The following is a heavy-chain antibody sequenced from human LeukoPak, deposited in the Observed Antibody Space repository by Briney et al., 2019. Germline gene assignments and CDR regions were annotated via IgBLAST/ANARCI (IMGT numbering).Heavy chain of an antibody. Sequence: PGGSLRLSCAASGFTFSSYSMNWVRQAPGKGLEWVSSISSSSSYIYYADSVKGRFTISRDNAKNSLYLQMNSLRAEDTAVYYCAREDPSWTHYFTTGAREPWSPSPQ. V-gene: IGHV3-21*01. CDR1: GFTFSSYS. CDR3: AREDPSWTHYFTT. D-gene: IGHD3/OR15-3a*01. J-gene: IGHJ4*02. CDR2: ISSSSSYI.